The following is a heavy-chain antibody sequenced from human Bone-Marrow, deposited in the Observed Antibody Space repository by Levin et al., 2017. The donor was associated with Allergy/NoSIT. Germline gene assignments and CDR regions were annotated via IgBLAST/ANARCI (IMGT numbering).Heavy chain of an antibody. J-gene: IGHJ4*02. V-gene: IGHV4-34*01. CDR1: SGSFSAYS. Sequence: PSQTLSLTCAASSGSFSAYSWTWIRQAPGKGLEWIAEMYHNGVINYNPSLQSRLTISSDTSNRQFSLRLKSMTAADTAVYYCVRGKRDIWSGYYPYDYWGQGSLVTVSS. D-gene: IGHD3-3*01. CDR2: MYHNGVI. CDR3: VRGKRDIWSGYYPYDY.